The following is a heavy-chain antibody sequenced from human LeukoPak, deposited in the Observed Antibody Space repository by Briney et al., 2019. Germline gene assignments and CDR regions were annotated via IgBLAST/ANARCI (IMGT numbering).Heavy chain of an antibody. J-gene: IGHJ4*02. V-gene: IGHV3-13*01. CDR3: ARGRRGWLIDY. CDR2: IGTAGDT. CDR1: GFTLSSYD. D-gene: IGHD6-19*01. Sequence: GGSLRLSCAASGFTLSSYDMHWVRQATGKGLEWVSAIGTAGDTYYPGSVKGRFTISRENAKNSLYLQMNSLRAGDTAVYYCARGRRGWLIDYWGQGTLVTVSS.